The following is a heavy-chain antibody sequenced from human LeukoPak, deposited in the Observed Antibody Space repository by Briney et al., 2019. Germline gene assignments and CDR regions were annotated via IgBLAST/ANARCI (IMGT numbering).Heavy chain of an antibody. CDR3: TTVPPQTMVRGVIIMKPLDY. J-gene: IGHJ4*02. Sequence: GGSLRLACAVSGFTVSDAWRSWVRQAPGKGMEGVGRIKSKADGGTTGDAAPVKGRFTISRDDSKNTLYLQMNSLKTEHTAVYYCTTVPPQTMVRGVIIMKPLDYWGQGTLVTVSS. CDR2: IKSKADGGTT. CDR1: GFTVSDAW. V-gene: IGHV3-15*01. D-gene: IGHD3-10*01.